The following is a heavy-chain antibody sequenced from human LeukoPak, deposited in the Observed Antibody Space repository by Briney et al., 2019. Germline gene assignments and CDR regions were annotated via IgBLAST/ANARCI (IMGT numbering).Heavy chain of an antibody. V-gene: IGHV1-24*01. Sequence: ASVKVSCKVSGYTLTELSMHWVRLAPGKGLEWMGGFDPEDGETIYAQKFQGRVTMTEDTSTDTAYMALSSLRSEDTAVYYCATPSYYDYYFDYWGQGTLVTVSS. CDR2: FDPEDGET. J-gene: IGHJ4*02. CDR1: GYTLTELS. D-gene: IGHD3-22*01. CDR3: ATPSYYDYYFDY.